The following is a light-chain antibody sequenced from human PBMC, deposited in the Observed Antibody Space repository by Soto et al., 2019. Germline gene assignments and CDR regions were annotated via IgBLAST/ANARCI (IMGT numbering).Light chain of an antibody. CDR1: RGISSW. CDR2: AAS. CDR3: QQYSSYPLT. Sequence: DIPMTQSPSSLSASVGDRVTITCRASRGISSWLAWYQQKPEKAPKSLIYAASNLQSGVPSRFSGSGSGTDFTLTISSLQPEDFATYYCQQYSSYPLTFGGGTKVEIK. V-gene: IGKV1D-16*01. J-gene: IGKJ4*01.